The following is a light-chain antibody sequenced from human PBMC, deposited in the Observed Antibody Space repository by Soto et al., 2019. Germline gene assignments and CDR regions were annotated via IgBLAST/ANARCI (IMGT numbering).Light chain of an antibody. J-gene: IGLJ1*01. CDR3: TSFTSSSTLV. V-gene: IGLV2-14*01. CDR1: SSDVGAYDF. CDR2: DVT. Sequence: QSALTQPASVSGSPGQSITISCTGTSSDVGAYDFVSWYQHYPGKAPKLVTFDVTHRPPGISDRFSGSKSGNTASLTISGLQAEDEADYYCTSFTSSSTLVFGTGTKVTVL.